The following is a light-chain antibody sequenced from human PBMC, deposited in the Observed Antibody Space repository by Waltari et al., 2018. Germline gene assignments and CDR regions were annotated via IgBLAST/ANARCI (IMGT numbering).Light chain of an antibody. CDR1: SSDVGAYDY. J-gene: IGLJ1*01. CDR3: CSYAGNYANYV. V-gene: IGLV2-11*01. CDR2: DVN. Sequence: QSALFQPRAVSRSPGQSVIISCTGASSDVGAYDYVPWYQQHPGKAPTLIIYDVNNRPSGVPERFSGSKSGNTASLTISGLQAEDEAEYYCCSYAGNYANYVFGTGTRLT.